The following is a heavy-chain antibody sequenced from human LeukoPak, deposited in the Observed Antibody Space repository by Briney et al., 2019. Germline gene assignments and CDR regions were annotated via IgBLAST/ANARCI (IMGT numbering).Heavy chain of an antibody. Sequence: SETLSLICTVSGGSISSYYWSWIRQPPGKGLEWIGYIYYSGSTNYNPSLKSRVTISVDTSKNQFSLKLSSVTAADTAVYYCAREAKGAPNWFDPWGQGTLVTVSS. D-gene: IGHD4/OR15-4a*01. CDR2: IYYSGST. V-gene: IGHV4-59*01. J-gene: IGHJ5*02. CDR3: AREAKGAPNWFDP. CDR1: GGSISSYY.